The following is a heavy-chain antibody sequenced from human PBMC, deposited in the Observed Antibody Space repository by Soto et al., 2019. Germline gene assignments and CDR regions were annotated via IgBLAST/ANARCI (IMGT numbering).Heavy chain of an antibody. D-gene: IGHD1-1*01. CDR1: GDSVTSHY. CDR3: ARVSRDGTAIGLMDV. J-gene: IGHJ6*03. Sequence: SETLSLTCSFSGDSVTSHYLTWIRQSPEKGLEWIGYMHYTGFSHYNPSLKSRLTISVDTAKNQFTLQLTSVTVADTAVYYCARVSRDGTAIGLMDVWGKGTTVTVSS. CDR2: MHYTGFS. V-gene: IGHV4-59*02.